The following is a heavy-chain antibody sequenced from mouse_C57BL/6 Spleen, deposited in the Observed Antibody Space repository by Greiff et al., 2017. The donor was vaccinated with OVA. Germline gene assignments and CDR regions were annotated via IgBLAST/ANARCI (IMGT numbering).Heavy chain of an antibody. CDR2: IWSGGST. V-gene: IGHV2-2*01. CDR1: GFSLTSYG. Sequence: QVQLKESGPGLVQPSQSLSITCTVSGFSLTSYGVHWVRQSPGKGLEWLGVIWSGGSTDYNAAFISRLSISKDNSKSQVFFKMNSLQADDTAIYYCASLYGYEWDYAMDYWGQGTSVTVSS. CDR3: ASLYGYEWDYAMDY. D-gene: IGHD2-2*01. J-gene: IGHJ4*01.